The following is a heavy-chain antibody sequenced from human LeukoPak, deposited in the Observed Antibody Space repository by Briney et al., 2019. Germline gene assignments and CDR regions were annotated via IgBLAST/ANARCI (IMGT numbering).Heavy chain of an antibody. Sequence: SETLSLTCTVSVDSIRSSYWSWIRQPPGKGLEWIGYIYYSGSTNYNPSLKSRVTISVNTSKNQFSLKLSSVTAADTAVYYCARDSGYYYGDDYWGQGTLVTVSS. V-gene: IGHV4-59*01. CDR2: IYYSGST. J-gene: IGHJ4*02. D-gene: IGHD3-22*01. CDR1: VDSIRSSY. CDR3: ARDSGYYYGDDY.